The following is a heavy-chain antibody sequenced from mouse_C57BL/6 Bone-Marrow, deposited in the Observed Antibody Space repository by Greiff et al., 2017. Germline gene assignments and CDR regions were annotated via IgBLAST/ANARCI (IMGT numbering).Heavy chain of an antibody. J-gene: IGHJ1*03. V-gene: IGHV10-1*01. CDR1: GFSFNTYA. Sequence: EVQLVESGGGLVQPKGSLKLSCAASGFSFNTYAMNWVRQAPGTGLEWVARIRSKSNNYATYYADSVKDRFTISRDDSESMLYLQMNNLKTEDTAMYYCVRQGDYYDYDGGWYFDVWGTGTTVTVSS. D-gene: IGHD2-4*01. CDR3: VRQGDYYDYDGGWYFDV. CDR2: IRSKSNNYAT.